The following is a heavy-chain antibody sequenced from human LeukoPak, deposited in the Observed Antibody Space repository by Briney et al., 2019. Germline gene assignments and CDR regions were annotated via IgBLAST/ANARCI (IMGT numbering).Heavy chain of an antibody. Sequence: ASVKVSCKASGYTFTGYYMHWVRQAPGQGLEWMGWINPNSGGTNYAQKFQGRVTMTRDTSISTAYMELSRLRSDDTAVYYCARDLDSSSSGISSSWFDPWGQGTLVTVSS. J-gene: IGHJ5*02. V-gene: IGHV1-2*02. CDR2: INPNSGGT. CDR1: GYTFTGYY. CDR3: ARDLDSSSSGISSSWFDP. D-gene: IGHD6-6*01.